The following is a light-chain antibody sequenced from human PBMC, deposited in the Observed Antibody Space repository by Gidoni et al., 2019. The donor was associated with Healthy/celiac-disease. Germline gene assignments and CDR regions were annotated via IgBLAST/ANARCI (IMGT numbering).Light chain of an antibody. CDR1: SSDVGGYNY. J-gene: IGLJ2*01. CDR3: SSYTSSSTYVV. V-gene: IGLV2-14*01. Sequence: QSALTQPASVSGSPGQSITISCTGTSSDVGGYNYVSWYQQHTGKAPKLMIYEVSNRPSGVSNRFSGSKSGNTASLTISGLQAEDEADYYCSSYTSSSTYVVFGGGTKLTAL. CDR2: EVS.